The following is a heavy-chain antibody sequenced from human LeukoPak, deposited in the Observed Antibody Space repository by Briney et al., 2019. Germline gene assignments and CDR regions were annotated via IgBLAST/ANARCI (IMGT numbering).Heavy chain of an antibody. D-gene: IGHD2-8*01. CDR3: AREDVVLVDAVRYYYYGMDV. V-gene: IGHV1-46*01. CDR2: INPSGGST. J-gene: IGHJ6*02. Sequence: ASVKVSCKASGYNFISYYMHWVRQAPGQGIEWMGIINPSGGSTSYAQKFQDRVTMTRDTSTSTVYMELSSLKSEDTAVYYCAREDVVLVDAVRYYYYGMDVWGQGTTVTVSS. CDR1: GYNFISYY.